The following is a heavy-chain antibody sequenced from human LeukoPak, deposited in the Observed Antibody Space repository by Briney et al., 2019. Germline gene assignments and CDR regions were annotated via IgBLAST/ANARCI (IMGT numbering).Heavy chain of an antibody. V-gene: IGHV3-30*04. Sequence: PGRSLRLYCAASGFTFSNYFMHWVRQAAGKGLEWVADIASDGSHTFYVESVKGRFTISRDNSKNTLYLQMNSLRAEDTAVYFCARERQDTVIHSGAFDIWGQGTMVTVSS. CDR3: ARERQDTVIHSGAFDI. CDR2: IASDGSHT. D-gene: IGHD2-21*02. CDR1: GFTFSNYF. J-gene: IGHJ3*02.